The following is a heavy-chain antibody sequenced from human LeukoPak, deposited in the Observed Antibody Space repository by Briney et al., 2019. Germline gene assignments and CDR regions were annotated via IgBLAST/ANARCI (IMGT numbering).Heavy chain of an antibody. CDR3: ARAWYYDSSGYHGALDI. CDR1: GGSISSYY. CDR2: IYYSGST. J-gene: IGHJ3*02. Sequence: KPSETLSLTCTVSGGSISSYYWSWIRQPPGKGLEWIGYIYYSGSTNYNPSLKSRVTISVDTSKNQFSLKLSSVTAADTAVYYCARAWYYDSSGYHGALDIWGQGTMVTVSS. V-gene: IGHV4-59*01. D-gene: IGHD3-22*01.